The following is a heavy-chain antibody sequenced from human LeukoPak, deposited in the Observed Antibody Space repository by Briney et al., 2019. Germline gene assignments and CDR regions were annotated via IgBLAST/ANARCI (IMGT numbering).Heavy chain of an antibody. CDR1: GFTFSSYW. Sequence: GGSLRLSCAASGFTFSSYWMSWVRQAPGKGLEWVANIKQDGSEKYYVDSVKGRFTISRDNAKNSLYLHMNSLRAEDTAVYYCAREVAGTGGYYFDYWGQGTLVTVSS. D-gene: IGHD6-13*01. V-gene: IGHV3-7*03. CDR2: IKQDGSEK. CDR3: AREVAGTGGYYFDY. J-gene: IGHJ4*02.